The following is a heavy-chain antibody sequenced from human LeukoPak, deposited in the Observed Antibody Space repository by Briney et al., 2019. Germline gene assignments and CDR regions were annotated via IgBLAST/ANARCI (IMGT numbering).Heavy chain of an antibody. V-gene: IGHV4-34*01. J-gene: IGHJ3*02. CDR1: GGSFSGYY. CDR2: INHSGST. Sequence: SETLSLTCAVYGGSFSGYYWSWIRQPPGKGLEWMGGINHSGSTNYNPSLKSRVTISVDTSKNQFSLKLSSVTAADTAVYYCARGRGGFTMVRGVMGPFAFDIWGQGTMVTVSS. CDR3: ARGRGGFTMVRGVMGPFAFDI. D-gene: IGHD3-10*01.